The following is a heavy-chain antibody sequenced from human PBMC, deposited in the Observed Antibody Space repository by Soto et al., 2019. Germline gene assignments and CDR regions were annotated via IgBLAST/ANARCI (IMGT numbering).Heavy chain of an antibody. Sequence: QVKLVQSGAEVKKPGASVKVSCKASGYTFTHYGITWVRQAPGQGLEWTGWINAYVGETKSAQKYQGRITVTMDTSTNTAYLELRSLRSDDTAVYYCARGDGDTLDYWGQGTLVSVS. CDR1: GYTFTHYG. CDR2: INAYVGET. V-gene: IGHV1-18*01. J-gene: IGHJ4*02. CDR3: ARGDGDTLDY.